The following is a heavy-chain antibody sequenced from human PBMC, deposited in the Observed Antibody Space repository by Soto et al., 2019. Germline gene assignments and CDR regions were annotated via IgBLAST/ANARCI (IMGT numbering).Heavy chain of an antibody. Sequence: QVQLVESGGCVVQPGRSLRLSCAASGFTFSSYGMHWVRQAPGKGLEWVAVIWYDGSNKYYADSVKGRFTISRDNSKNTLYLQMNSLRAEDTAVYYCARDLRDYYYYYGMDVWGQGTTVTVSS. D-gene: IGHD3-16*01. CDR1: GFTFSSYG. CDR3: ARDLRDYYYYYGMDV. J-gene: IGHJ6*02. CDR2: IWYDGSNK. V-gene: IGHV3-33*01.